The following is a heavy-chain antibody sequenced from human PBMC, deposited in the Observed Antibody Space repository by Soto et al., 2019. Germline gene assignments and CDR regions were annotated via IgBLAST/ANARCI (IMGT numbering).Heavy chain of an antibody. V-gene: IGHV1-24*01. Sequence: ASVKVSCKVSGYTLTELSMHWVRQAPGKGLEWMGGFDPEDGETIYAQKFQGRVTMTEDTSTDTAYMELSSLRSEDTAVYYCATGSRGNIVATIGYYYYGMDVWGQGTTVTVS. D-gene: IGHD5-12*01. CDR2: FDPEDGET. J-gene: IGHJ6*02. CDR3: ATGSRGNIVATIGYYYYGMDV. CDR1: GYTLTELS.